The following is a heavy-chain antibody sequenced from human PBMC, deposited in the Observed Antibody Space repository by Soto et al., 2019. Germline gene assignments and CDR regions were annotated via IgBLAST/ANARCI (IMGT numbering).Heavy chain of an antibody. CDR2: IYYSGST. J-gene: IGHJ5*02. CDR1: GGSISSSSYY. D-gene: IGHD3-10*01. CDR3: ARSLMVRGVIITHGNWFDP. V-gene: IGHV4-39*01. Sequence: SETLSLTCTVSGGSISSSSYYWGWIRQPPGKGLEWIGSIYYSGSTYYNPSLKSRVTISVDTSKNQFSLKLSSVTAADTAVYYCARSLMVRGVIITHGNWFDPWGQGTLVTVSS.